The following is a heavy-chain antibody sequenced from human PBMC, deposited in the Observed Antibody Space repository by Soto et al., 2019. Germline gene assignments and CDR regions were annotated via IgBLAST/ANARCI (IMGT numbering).Heavy chain of an antibody. CDR2: IHHSGST. CDR3: ASRPTGVPL. CDR1: GGSISSSDW. Sequence: QVQLQESGPGLVKPSGTLSLTCAVSGGSISSSDWWSWVRQPPGKGLEWVGEIHHSGSTNYNPSLKSRVTISVDKSEKQFSLNLHSVRAADTAVYYCASRPTGVPLWGQGTLVTVSS. D-gene: IGHD1-1*01. J-gene: IGHJ4*02. V-gene: IGHV4-4*02.